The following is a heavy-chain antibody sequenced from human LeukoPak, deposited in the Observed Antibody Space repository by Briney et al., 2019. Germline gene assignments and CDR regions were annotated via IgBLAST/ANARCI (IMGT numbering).Heavy chain of an antibody. Sequence: PSETLSLTCTVSGYSISSGYYWGWIRQPPGKGLEWIGSIYHSGSTYYNPSLKSRVTISVDTSKNQFSLKVSSVTDADTAVYYCALTDCSSTSCYYWAYYYYMDVWGKGTTVTVSS. CDR2: IYHSGST. J-gene: IGHJ6*03. CDR3: ALTDCSSTSCYYWAYYYYMDV. CDR1: GYSISSGYY. D-gene: IGHD2-2*01. V-gene: IGHV4-38-2*02.